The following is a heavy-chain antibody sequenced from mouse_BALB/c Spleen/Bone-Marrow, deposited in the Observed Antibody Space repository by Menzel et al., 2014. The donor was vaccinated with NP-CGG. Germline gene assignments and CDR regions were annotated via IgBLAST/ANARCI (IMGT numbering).Heavy chain of an antibody. D-gene: IGHD4-1*01. CDR3: ARQLAYAMDY. J-gene: IGHJ4*01. V-gene: IGHV5-12*02. CDR1: GFTFSDYY. Sequence: EVQLVESGGGLVQPGGSLKLSCATSGFTFSDYYMYWVRQTPEKRLEWVAYITIGGGSTYYPDIVKGRFTISRDNAKNTLYLQMSRLKSEDTAMYYCARQLAYAMDYWGQGTSVTVSS. CDR2: ITIGGGST.